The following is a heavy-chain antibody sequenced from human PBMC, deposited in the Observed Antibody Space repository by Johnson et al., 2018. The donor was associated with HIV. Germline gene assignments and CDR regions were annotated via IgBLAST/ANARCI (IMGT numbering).Heavy chain of an antibody. CDR1: GFTFSSYD. CDR3: ARDLRFNRTVQGLIIISGVFDM. J-gene: IGHJ3*02. V-gene: IGHV3-13*01. D-gene: IGHD3-10*01. CDR2: IGTAGDT. Sequence: VQLVESGGGLVQPGGSLRLSCAASGFTFSSYDMHWVRQATGKGLEWVSAIGTAGDTYYPGSVKGRFTISRENAKNSLYLQMNSLRAGDTAVYYCARDLRFNRTVQGLIIISGVFDMWGQGTVVSVSS.